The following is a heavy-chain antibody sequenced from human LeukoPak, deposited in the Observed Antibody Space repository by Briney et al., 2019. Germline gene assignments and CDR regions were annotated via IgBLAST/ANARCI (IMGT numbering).Heavy chain of an antibody. CDR3: TTDRYVSGNYYALFDY. D-gene: IGHD1-26*01. V-gene: IGHV3-15*01. J-gene: IGHJ4*02. CDR2: IKSKTDDGTT. Sequence: PGGSLRLSCAASGFTFNDAWMSWVRQAPGKGLEWVARIKSKTDDGTTDYAAPVKGRFTISRDDSKSTLFLQLNSLKTEDTAVYYCTTDRYVSGNYYALFDYWGQGALVTVSS. CDR1: GFTFNDAW.